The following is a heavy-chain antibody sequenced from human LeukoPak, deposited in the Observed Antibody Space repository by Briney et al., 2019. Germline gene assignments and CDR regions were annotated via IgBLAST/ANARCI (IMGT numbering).Heavy chain of an antibody. CDR2: INHSGST. V-gene: IGHV4-34*01. CDR3: ASIAAAGDFDY. J-gene: IGHJ4*02. D-gene: IGHD6-13*01. Sequence: SENLSPTFAGYCGAFNGYYWGWIRPPPGKGLEWIGEINHSGSTNYNPSLKSRVTISVDTSKNQFSLKLSSVTAADTAVYYCASIAAAGDFDYWGQGTLVTVSS. CDR1: CGAFNGYY.